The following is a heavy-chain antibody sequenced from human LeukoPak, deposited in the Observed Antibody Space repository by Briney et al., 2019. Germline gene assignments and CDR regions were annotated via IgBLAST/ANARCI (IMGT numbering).Heavy chain of an antibody. CDR1: GFTFTSSA. CDR2: IVVGSGNT. Sequence: ASVKVSCKASGFTFTSSAMQWVRQARGQRREWIGWIVVGSGNTNYAQKFQERVTITRDMSTSTAYMELSSLRSEDTAVYYCAALGYSSSWYFDYRGQGTLVTVSS. J-gene: IGHJ4*02. D-gene: IGHD6-13*01. V-gene: IGHV1-58*02. CDR3: AALGYSSSWYFDY.